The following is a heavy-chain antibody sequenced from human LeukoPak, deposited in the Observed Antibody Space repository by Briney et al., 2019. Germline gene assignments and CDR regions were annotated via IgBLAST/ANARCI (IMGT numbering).Heavy chain of an antibody. Sequence: PGRSLRLSCVTSGFTFGDYTMHWVRQVPGKGLEWLSGITWDGGNIAYADSVKGRFTISRDNAKSSLYLQMNILRNEDMAFYFCAKGYTFHGVAHDSGYFDYWGQGTLVTVSS. CDR1: GFTFGDYT. CDR2: ITWDGGNI. V-gene: IGHV3-9*03. CDR3: AKGYTFHGVAHDSGYFDY. D-gene: IGHD3-3*01. J-gene: IGHJ4*02.